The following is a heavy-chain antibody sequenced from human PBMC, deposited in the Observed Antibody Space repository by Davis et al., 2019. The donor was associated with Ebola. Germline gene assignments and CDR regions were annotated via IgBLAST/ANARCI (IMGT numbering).Heavy chain of an antibody. Sequence: ASVKVSCKASGYTFTSYDINWVRQATGQGLEWMGWMNPNSGNTGYAQKFQGRVTMTRNTSISTAYMELSSLRSEDTAVYYCARGPPIRFLGGMDVWGQGTTVTVSS. V-gene: IGHV1-8*01. D-gene: IGHD3-3*01. CDR1: GYTFTSYD. CDR3: ARGPPIRFLGGMDV. J-gene: IGHJ6*02. CDR2: MNPNSGNT.